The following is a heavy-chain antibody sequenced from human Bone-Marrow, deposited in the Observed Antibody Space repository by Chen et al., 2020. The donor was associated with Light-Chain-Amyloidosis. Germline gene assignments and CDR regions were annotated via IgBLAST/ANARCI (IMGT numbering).Heavy chain of an antibody. CDR3: AKRRGDTSMVTDWYFVL. D-gene: IGHD5-18*01. CDR2: ISYAGSNK. CDR1: GFTFRSYG. Sequence: VELVESGGGVVQPGRSLGLSCAASGFTFRSYGMHWVRPAQGKGLEWVAVISYAGSNKYYAACVKGRVTSTRDNSSNTLYLQMHRLRPVETAVYYCAKRRGDTSMVTDWYFVLWGRVTLGTVSS. J-gene: IGHJ2*01. V-gene: IGHV3-30*18.